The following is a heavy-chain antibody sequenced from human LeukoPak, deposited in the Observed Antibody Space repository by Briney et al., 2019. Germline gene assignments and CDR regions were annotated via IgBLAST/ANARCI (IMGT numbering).Heavy chain of an antibody. J-gene: IGHJ4*02. V-gene: IGHV4-39*01. D-gene: IGHD3-10*01. CDR3: ARRVPSGSGSYDFDY. CDR2: INYGGTT. CDR1: GGSISSDNYY. Sequence: PSETLSLTCTVSGGSISSDNYYWGWIRQPPGKGLEWIGSINYGGTTYYNPSLKSRVTISVDTSKNQFSLKVSSVTAADTAVYYCARRVPSGSGSYDFDYWGQGTLVTVSS.